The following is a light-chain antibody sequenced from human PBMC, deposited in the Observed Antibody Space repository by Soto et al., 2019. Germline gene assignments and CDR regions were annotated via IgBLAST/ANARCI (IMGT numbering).Light chain of an antibody. V-gene: IGKV1-5*03. J-gene: IGKJ1*01. CDR1: QSINNW. Sequence: DIQMTQSPSTLSASVGDRVTISCRASQSINNWLAWYQQKPGKAPKLLIYKASSLQSGVPSRFSGSGSGTEFTLTINSLQPDDFATYYGQQYNSYPWTFGQGTKVEIK. CDR2: KAS. CDR3: QQYNSYPWT.